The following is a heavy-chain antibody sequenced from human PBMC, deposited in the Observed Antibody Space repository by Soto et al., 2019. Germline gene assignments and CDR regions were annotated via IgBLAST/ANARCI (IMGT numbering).Heavy chain of an antibody. CDR2: IHHSGST. J-gene: IGHJ4*02. CDR3: ASEPNSLYYFDY. V-gene: IGHV4-28*07. Sequence: QVQLQESGPGLVKPSDTLSLTCDVSGYSINSDNWWGWIRQPPGKGLEWNGYIHHSGSTYYNPSLKSRVTMSVDTSKKQFSLKLTSVTAVDTAVYYCASEPNSLYYFDYWGQGTLVTVSS. CDR1: GYSINSDNW. D-gene: IGHD5-18*01.